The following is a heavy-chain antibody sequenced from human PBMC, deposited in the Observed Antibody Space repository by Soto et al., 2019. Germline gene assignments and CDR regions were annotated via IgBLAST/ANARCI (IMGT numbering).Heavy chain of an antibody. J-gene: IGHJ6*02. V-gene: IGHV4-59*01. CDR2: IYYSGST. CDR1: GGSISSYY. Sequence: SETLSLTCTVSGGSISSYYWSWIRQPPGKGLEWIGYIYYSGSTNYNPSLKSRVTISVDTSKNQFSLKLSSVTAADTAVYYCARDLSGSYYRGYYYGMDVWGQGTTVTVSS. D-gene: IGHD1-26*01. CDR3: ARDLSGSYYRGYYYGMDV.